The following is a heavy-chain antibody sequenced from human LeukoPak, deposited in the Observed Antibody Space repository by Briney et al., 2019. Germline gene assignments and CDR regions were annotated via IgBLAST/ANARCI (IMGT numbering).Heavy chain of an antibody. CDR3: ARHSRCSGGSCYSFDY. CDR2: IYYSGST. J-gene: IGHJ4*02. Sequence: PSETLSLTCTVSGGPISSSSYYWGWIRQPPGKGLEWIGSIYYSGSTYYNPSLKSRVTISVDTSKNQFSLKLSSVTAADTAVYYCARHSRCSGGSCYSFDYWGQGTLVTVSS. CDR1: GGPISSSSYY. D-gene: IGHD2-15*01. V-gene: IGHV4-39*01.